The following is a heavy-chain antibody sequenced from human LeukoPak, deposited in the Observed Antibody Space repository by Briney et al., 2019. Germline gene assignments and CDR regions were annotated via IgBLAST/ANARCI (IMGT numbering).Heavy chain of an antibody. J-gene: IGHJ4*02. CDR3: AKDRGSGRVRGVIINY. V-gene: IGHV3-30*18. D-gene: IGHD3-10*01. Sequence: GGSLRLSCAASGFTFSSYGMHWVRQAPGKGLEWVAVISFDGRNIYYADSVKGRFTIPRDNSKNTLYLQMNSLRAEDTAVYYCAKDRGSGRVRGVIINYWGQGTLVTVSS. CDR2: ISFDGRNI. CDR1: GFTFSSYG.